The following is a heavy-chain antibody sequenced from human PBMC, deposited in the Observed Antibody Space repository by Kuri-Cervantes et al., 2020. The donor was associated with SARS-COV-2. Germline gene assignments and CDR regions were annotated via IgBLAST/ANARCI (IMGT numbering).Heavy chain of an antibody. D-gene: IGHD5-18*01. J-gene: IGHJ4*02. V-gene: IGHV4-39*01. CDR2: IYYSASGST. CDR1: GGSISSYY. Sequence: SETLSLTCTVSGGSISSYYWAWVRQPPGKGLEWIGSIYYSASGSTYYNPSLKSRVTISVDTSKNQFSLKLSSVTAADTAVYYCARHGYSYGVDYWGQGTLVTVSS. CDR3: ARHGYSYGVDY.